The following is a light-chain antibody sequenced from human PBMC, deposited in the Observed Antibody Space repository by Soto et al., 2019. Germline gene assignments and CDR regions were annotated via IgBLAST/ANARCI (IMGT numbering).Light chain of an antibody. CDR3: YSYAGSYTLV. CDR1: SSDVGGYNY. J-gene: IGLJ3*02. V-gene: IGLV2-11*01. Sequence: QSALTQPRSVSGSPGQSVTISCTGTSSDVGGYNYVSWYQQHPGKAPKLMIYDVSERPSGVPDRFSGSKSVNSASLTISGLQAEDEDDYYCYSYAGSYTLVFGGGTKLTVL. CDR2: DVS.